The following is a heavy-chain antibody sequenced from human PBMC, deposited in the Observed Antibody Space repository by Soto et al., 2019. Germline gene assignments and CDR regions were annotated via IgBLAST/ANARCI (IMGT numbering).Heavy chain of an antibody. CDR1: GFSLSNARMG. Sequence: QVTLKESGPVLVKPTETLTLTCTVSGFSLSNARMGVSWIRQPPGKALEWLAHIFSNDEKSYSTSLKSRLTISKDTSKSQVVLTMTNMDLVDTATYYCARIKSGDHGEGFDYWGQGTLVTVSS. J-gene: IGHJ4*02. V-gene: IGHV2-26*01. CDR2: IFSNDEK. D-gene: IGHD4-17*01. CDR3: ARIKSGDHGEGFDY.